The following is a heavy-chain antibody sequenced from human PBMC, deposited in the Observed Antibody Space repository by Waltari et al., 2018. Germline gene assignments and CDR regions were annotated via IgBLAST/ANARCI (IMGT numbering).Heavy chain of an antibody. CDR1: GFTFSSYG. CDR3: ARETSGWSHYYGMDV. Sequence: QVQLVESGGGVVQPGRSLRLSCAASGFTFSSYGTHWVRQAPGKGLEWVAVIWYDGSNKYYADSVKGRFTISRDNSKNTLYLQMNSLRAEDTAVYYCARETSGWSHYYGMDVWGQGTTVTVSS. J-gene: IGHJ6*02. D-gene: IGHD6-19*01. V-gene: IGHV3-33*01. CDR2: IWYDGSNK.